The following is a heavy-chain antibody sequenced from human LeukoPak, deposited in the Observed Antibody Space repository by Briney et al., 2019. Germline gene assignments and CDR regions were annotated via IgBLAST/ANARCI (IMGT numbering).Heavy chain of an antibody. Sequence: SQTLSLTCIVSGGSISSGNYYWSWIRQPAGKGLEWIGRVSTSGSPNYNPSFKSRVTISADTSENQFSLNLGSVTAADTAVYYCARDHSTPNAGYMDVWGKGTTVTVSS. V-gene: IGHV4-61*02. CDR1: GGSISSGNYY. CDR2: VSTSGSP. CDR3: ARDHSTPNAGYMDV. J-gene: IGHJ6*03. D-gene: IGHD2-8*01.